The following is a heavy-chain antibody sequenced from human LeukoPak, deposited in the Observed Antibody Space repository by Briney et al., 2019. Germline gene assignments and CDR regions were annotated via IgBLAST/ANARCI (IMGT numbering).Heavy chain of an antibody. Sequence: SETLSLTCAVYGGSFSGYYWSWIRQPPGKGLEWIGEINHSGSTHYNPSLKSRVTISVDTSKNQFSLKLSSVTAADTAVYYCARGAFWSGYYGFDYWGQGTLVTVSS. CDR3: ARGAFWSGYYGFDY. CDR2: INHSGST. J-gene: IGHJ4*02. CDR1: GGSFSGYY. D-gene: IGHD3-3*01. V-gene: IGHV4-34*01.